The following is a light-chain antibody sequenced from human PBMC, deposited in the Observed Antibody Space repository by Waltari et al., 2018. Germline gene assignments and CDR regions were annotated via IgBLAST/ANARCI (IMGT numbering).Light chain of an antibody. CDR2: SSS. CDR3: QQLHTYPPWT. V-gene: IGKV1-9*01. J-gene: IGKJ1*01. CDR1: QGIGNF. Sequence: DVQLTQSPSFVSASVGDRVTITCRASQGIGNFLAWYQQKPGTAPKLLIFSSSTLQTGVPSRFSGSGSWTDFTLTISNLQPEDFATYYCQQLHTYPPWTFGPGTRVEMK.